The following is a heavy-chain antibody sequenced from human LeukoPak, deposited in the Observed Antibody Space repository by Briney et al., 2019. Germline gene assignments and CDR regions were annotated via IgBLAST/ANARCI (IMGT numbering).Heavy chain of an antibody. V-gene: IGHV1-69*13. Sequence: SVKVSCKASGDTFSSYAISWVRQAPGQGLEWMGGIIPIFGTANYAQKFQGRVTITADESTSTAYMELSSLRSEDTAVYYCARALPFTVTTVGWFDPWGQGTLVTVSS. CDR1: GDTFSSYA. CDR2: IIPIFGTA. D-gene: IGHD4-11*01. J-gene: IGHJ5*02. CDR3: ARALPFTVTTVGWFDP.